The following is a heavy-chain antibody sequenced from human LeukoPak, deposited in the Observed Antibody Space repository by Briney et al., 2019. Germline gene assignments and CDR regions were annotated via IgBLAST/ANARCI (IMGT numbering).Heavy chain of an antibody. V-gene: IGHV3-23*01. J-gene: IGHJ4*02. CDR3: ARDCSSTSCYGGY. D-gene: IGHD2-2*01. CDR1: GFTFSSYA. Sequence: GGSLRLSCAASGFTFSSYAMSWVRQAPGKGLEWVSAISGSGGSTYYADSVKGRFTISRDNSKNTLYLQMNSLRAEDTAVYYCARDCSSTSCYGGYWGQGTLVTVSS. CDR2: ISGSGGST.